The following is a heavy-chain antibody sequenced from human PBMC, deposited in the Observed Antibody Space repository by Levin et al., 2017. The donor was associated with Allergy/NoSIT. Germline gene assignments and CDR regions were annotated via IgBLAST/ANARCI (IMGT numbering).Heavy chain of an antibody. CDR1: EFIFTTYT. CDR3: ARDTRRGMDV. CDR2: ITSNSDQT. V-gene: IGHV3-21*01. Sequence: GESLKISCVASEFIFTTYTMNWVRQAPGGGLEWVSSITSNSDQTYYADSVRARFTVSRQNAKRSLYLQMDNLRTEDTGIYFCARDTRRGMDVWGQGTTVIVSS. J-gene: IGHJ6*02.